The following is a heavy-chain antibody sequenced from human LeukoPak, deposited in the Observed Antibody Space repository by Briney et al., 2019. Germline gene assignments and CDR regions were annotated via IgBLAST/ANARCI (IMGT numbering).Heavy chain of an antibody. V-gene: IGHV3-74*01. D-gene: IGHD3-3*01. J-gene: IGHJ6*02. CDR2: INSDGSST. Sequence: QPGGSRRLSCAASGFTFSSYWMHWVRQAPGKGLVWVSRINSDGSSTSYADSVKGRFTISRDNAKNTLYLQMNSLRAEDTAVYYCAREKVDITIFGVGSYYYYYGMDFGGQGTTVTVSS. CDR3: AREKVDITIFGVGSYYYYYGMDF. CDR1: GFTFSSYW.